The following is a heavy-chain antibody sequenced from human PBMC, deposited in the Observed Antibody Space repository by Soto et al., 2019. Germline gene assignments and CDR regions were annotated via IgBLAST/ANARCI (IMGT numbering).Heavy chain of an antibody. V-gene: IGHV1-8*01. CDR3: ARGVVAGCDY. D-gene: IGHD2-15*01. Sequence: QVQLVQSGAEVKKPAASVKVSCKASGYTFSSLDINWMRQAPGQGLEWMGWMSPNSGNTGYAQKFQGRVTMTRDTSISTAYMELSGLTYDDTAIYYCARGVVAGCDYWGQGTLVTVSS. CDR2: MSPNSGNT. J-gene: IGHJ4*02. CDR1: GYTFSSLD.